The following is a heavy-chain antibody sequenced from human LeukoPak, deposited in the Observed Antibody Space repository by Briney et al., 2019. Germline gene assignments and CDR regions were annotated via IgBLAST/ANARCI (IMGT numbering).Heavy chain of an antibody. D-gene: IGHD2-15*01. V-gene: IGHV4-59*01. CDR3: ARAPGETRVYCSGGSCYSEAKYYFDY. CDR1: GASISSFF. CDR2: IYYSGST. J-gene: IGHJ4*02. Sequence: SSETLSLTCTVSGASISSFFWSWIRQPPGKGLEWIGYIYYSGSTNYNPSLKSRVTISVDTSKDQFSLKLSSVTAADTAVYYCARAPGETRVYCSGGSCYSEAKYYFDYWGQGSLVTVSS.